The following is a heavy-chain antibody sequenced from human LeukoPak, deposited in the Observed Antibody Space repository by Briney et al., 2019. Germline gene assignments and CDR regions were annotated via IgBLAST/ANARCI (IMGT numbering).Heavy chain of an antibody. V-gene: IGHV4-59*01. D-gene: IGHD3-22*01. CDR1: GGSISSYY. J-gene: IGHJ6*03. CDR3: ARALRDSSGYYYDPYYYYYMDV. CDR2: IYYSGST. Sequence: PSETLSLTCTVSGGSISSYYWSWIRQPPGKGLEWIGYIYYSGSTNYNPSLKSRVTISVDTSKNQFSLKLSSVTAADTAVYYCARALRDSSGYYYDPYYYYYMDVWGKGTTVTISS.